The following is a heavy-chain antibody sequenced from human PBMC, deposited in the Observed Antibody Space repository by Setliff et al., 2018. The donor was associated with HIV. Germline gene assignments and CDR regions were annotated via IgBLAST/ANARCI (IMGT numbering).Heavy chain of an antibody. V-gene: IGHV1-2*02. Sequence: ASVKVSCKASGYTFIGNYIHWVRQAPGQGLEWMGWSNPNSGDTKYAQNFQGRVTMTRDTSVSTAYMELSSLRSEDTAVYYCARDRGYYFDYWGQGTLVTVSS. D-gene: IGHD3-16*01. CDR2: SNPNSGDT. CDR3: ARDRGYYFDY. J-gene: IGHJ4*02. CDR1: GYTFIGNY.